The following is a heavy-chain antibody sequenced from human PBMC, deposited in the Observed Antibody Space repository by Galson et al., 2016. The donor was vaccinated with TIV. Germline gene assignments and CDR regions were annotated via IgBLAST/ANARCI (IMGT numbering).Heavy chain of an antibody. CDR2: IDWDDDK. CDR3: ARRGPRGDTDY. Sequence: ALVKPTQTLTLTCTFSGFSLTTSGMCVSWVRQPPGKALGWLARIDWDDDKYYSASLRTRLTISKGTSKNQVVLTMTNMDPVDTATYYCARRGPRGDTDYWGQGTFVTVSS. V-gene: IGHV2-70*11. CDR1: GFSLTTSGMC. J-gene: IGHJ4*02.